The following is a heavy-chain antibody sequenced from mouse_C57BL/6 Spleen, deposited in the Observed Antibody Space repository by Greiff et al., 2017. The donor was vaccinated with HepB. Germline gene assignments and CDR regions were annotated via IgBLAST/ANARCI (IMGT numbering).Heavy chain of an antibody. Sequence: VQLKESGPELVKPGASVKISCKASGYSFTGYYMNWVKQSPEKSLEWIGEINPSTGGTTYNQKFKAKATLTVDKSSSTAYMQLKSLTSEDSAVYYCARGGLRSFAYWGQGTLVTVSA. V-gene: IGHV1-42*01. CDR1: GYSFTGYY. CDR3: ARGGLRSFAY. J-gene: IGHJ3*01. CDR2: INPSTGGT. D-gene: IGHD1-1*01.